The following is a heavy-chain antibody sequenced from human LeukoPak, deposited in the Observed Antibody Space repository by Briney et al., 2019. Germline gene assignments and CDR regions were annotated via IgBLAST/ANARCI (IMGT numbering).Heavy chain of an antibody. CDR1: GFTFSIYA. CDR3: ARSGYQPSDYMDV. CDR2: ISGSDGST. D-gene: IGHD3-22*01. J-gene: IGHJ6*03. Sequence: GGSLRLSCAASGFTFSIYAMTWVRQAPGKGLEWVSAISGSDGSTYYADSVKGRFTISRDNSKNTLYLQMNSLRAKDTAVYYCARSGYQPSDYMDVWGKGTTVTVSS. V-gene: IGHV3-23*01.